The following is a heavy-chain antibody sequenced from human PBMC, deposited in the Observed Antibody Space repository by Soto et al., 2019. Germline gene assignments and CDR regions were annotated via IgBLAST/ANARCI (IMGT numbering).Heavy chain of an antibody. CDR1: GGSVSSGSYY. CDR2: IYYSGST. CDR3: ARVFSGYYPDY. J-gene: IGHJ4*02. Sequence: SETLSLTCTVSGGSVSSGSYYWSWVRQPPGKGLEWIGYIYYSGSTNYNPSLKSRVTISVDTSKNQFSLKLSSVTAADTAVYYCARVFSGYYPDYWGQGTLVTVSS. V-gene: IGHV4-61*01. D-gene: IGHD3-22*01.